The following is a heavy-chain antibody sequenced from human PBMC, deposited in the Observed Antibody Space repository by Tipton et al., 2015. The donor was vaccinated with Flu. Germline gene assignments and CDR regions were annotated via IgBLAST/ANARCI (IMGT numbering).Heavy chain of an antibody. Sequence: SLRLSCAASGFTFSDYYMSWIRQAPGKGLEWVSYISSSGSTIYYADSVKGRFTISRDNAKNSLYLQLNSLIAEDTAVYYCATPLEVPDGYNLWGQGTMVTVSS. CDR1: GFTFSDYY. J-gene: IGHJ3*01. CDR2: ISSSGSTI. V-gene: IGHV3-11*01. D-gene: IGHD5-24*01. CDR3: ATPLEVPDGYNL.